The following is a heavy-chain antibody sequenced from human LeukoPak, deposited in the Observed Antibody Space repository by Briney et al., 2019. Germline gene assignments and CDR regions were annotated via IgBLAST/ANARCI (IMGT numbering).Heavy chain of an antibody. CDR3: ARSPETYYYDSSGSGYYYYGMDV. CDR2: ISSNGGST. V-gene: IGHV3-64*01. Sequence: SGGSLRLSCAASGFTFSSYAMPWVRQAPGKGLEYVSAISSNGGSTYYANSVKGRFTISRDNSKNTLYLQMGSLRAEDMAVYYCARSPETYYYDSSGSGYYYYGMDVWGQGTTVTVSS. CDR1: GFTFSSYA. D-gene: IGHD3-22*01. J-gene: IGHJ6*02.